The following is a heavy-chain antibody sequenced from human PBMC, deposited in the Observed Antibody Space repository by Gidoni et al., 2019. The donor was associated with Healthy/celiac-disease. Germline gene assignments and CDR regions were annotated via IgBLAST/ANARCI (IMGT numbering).Heavy chain of an antibody. D-gene: IGHD3-16*01. CDR3: ARGDGRRLYYYYGMDV. J-gene: IGHJ6*02. Sequence: QVQLVQSGAEVKTPGASVKVSCKASGYTFTRYSMHWVRQAPGQGLEWMGWINPNSGGTNYAQKFQGRVTMTRETSISTAYMELSRLRSDDTAVYYCARGDGRRLYYYYGMDVWGQGTTVTVSS. V-gene: IGHV1-2*02. CDR1: GYTFTRYS. CDR2: INPNSGGT.